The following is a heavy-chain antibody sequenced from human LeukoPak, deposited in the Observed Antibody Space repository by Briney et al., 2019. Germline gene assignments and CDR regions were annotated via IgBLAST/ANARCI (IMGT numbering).Heavy chain of an antibody. J-gene: IGHJ5*02. CDR3: AREGLYDFWSGLPPFNWFDP. Sequence: SETLSLTCTVSGGSISSYYWSWIRQPAGKGLEWIGRIYTSGSTNYNPSLKSRVTMSVDTSKNQFSLKLSSVTAADTAVYYCAREGLYDFWSGLPPFNWFDPWGQGTLVTVSS. CDR2: IYTSGST. CDR1: GGSISSYY. V-gene: IGHV4-4*07. D-gene: IGHD3-3*01.